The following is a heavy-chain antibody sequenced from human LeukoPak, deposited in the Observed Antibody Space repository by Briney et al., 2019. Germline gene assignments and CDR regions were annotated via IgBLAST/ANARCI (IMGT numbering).Heavy chain of an antibody. D-gene: IGHD2-2*01. CDR1: GFTFSSYS. CDR3: ATYSSSNAREFQH. CDR2: ISSSSSTI. J-gene: IGHJ1*01. Sequence: PGGSLRLSCAASGFTFSSYSMNWVRQAPGKGLEWVSYISSSSSTIYYADSVKGRFTISRDTAKNSLYLQMNSLRAEDTAVYYCATYSSSNAREFQHWGQGTLVTVSS. V-gene: IGHV3-48*04.